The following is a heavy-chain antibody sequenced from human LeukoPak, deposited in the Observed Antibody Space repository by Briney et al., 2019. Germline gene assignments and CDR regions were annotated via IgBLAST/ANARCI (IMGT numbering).Heavy chain of an antibody. Sequence: PSETLSLTCAVYGGSFSGYYWSWVRQAPGKGLEWVSAISGSGGSTYYADSVKGRFTISRDNSKNTLYLQMNSLRAEDTAVYYCAKGVGATIALDAFDIWGQGTMVTVSS. J-gene: IGHJ3*02. CDR1: GGSFSGYY. D-gene: IGHD1-26*01. CDR3: AKGVGATIALDAFDI. V-gene: IGHV3-23*01. CDR2: ISGSGGST.